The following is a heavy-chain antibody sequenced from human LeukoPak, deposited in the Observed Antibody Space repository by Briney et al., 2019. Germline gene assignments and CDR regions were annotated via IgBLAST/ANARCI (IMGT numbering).Heavy chain of an antibody. CDR1: GFTFSSYA. J-gene: IGHJ4*02. CDR3: AKVLGRSGWQTDY. V-gene: IGHV3-23*01. Sequence: GGSLRLSGAASGFTFSSYAITWVRQAPGKGLQWVSAISGSGGSTYYADSVKGRFTISRDNSKNTLYLQMDSLRAEDTAVYYCAKVLGRSGWQTDYWGQETLVGVSS. CDR2: ISGSGGST. D-gene: IGHD6-19*01.